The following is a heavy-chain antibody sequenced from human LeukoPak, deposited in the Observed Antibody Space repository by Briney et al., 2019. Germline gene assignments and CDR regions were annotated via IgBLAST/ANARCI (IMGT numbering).Heavy chain of an antibody. Sequence: PGGSLRLSCAASGFTFSSYAIHWVRQAPGKGLEWVAAISYDGSNKYYADSVKGRFIISRDNSKNTLYVQMNSLRPEDTAVYYCARDRGREEVAGTRDGFDIWGQGTMVTVSS. V-gene: IGHV3-30*04. CDR2: ISYDGSNK. CDR3: ARDRGREEVAGTRDGFDI. D-gene: IGHD6-19*01. CDR1: GFTFSSYA. J-gene: IGHJ3*02.